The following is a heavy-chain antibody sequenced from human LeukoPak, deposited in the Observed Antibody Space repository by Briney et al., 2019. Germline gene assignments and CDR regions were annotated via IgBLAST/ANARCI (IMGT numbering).Heavy chain of an antibody. V-gene: IGHV4-39*02. J-gene: IGHJ4*02. CDR3: AREDKTSGSYPFDY. CDR1: GGSIRSSYYY. CDR2: IYDSGST. D-gene: IGHD1-26*01. Sequence: SETLSLTCTVSGGSIRSSYYYWGWIRQPPGKGLEWIGSIYDSGSTYYNPSLKSRVTISVDTSKNQFSLKLNSVTAADTAVYYCAREDKTSGSYPFDYWGQGTLVTVSS.